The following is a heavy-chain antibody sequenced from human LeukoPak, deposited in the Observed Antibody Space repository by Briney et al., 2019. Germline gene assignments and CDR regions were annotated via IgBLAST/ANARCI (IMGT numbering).Heavy chain of an antibody. CDR1: GFTFSSYE. CDR2: ISSSGSTI. V-gene: IGHV3-48*03. J-gene: IGHJ3*02. CDR3: ARDLRGYSYGYQGYDAFDI. D-gene: IGHD5-18*01. Sequence: GGSLRLSCAASGFTFSSYEMNWVRQAPGKGLEWVSYISSSGSTIYYADSVKGRFTISRDNAKNSLYLQMNSLRAEDTAVYYCARDLRGYSYGYQGYDAFDIWGQGTMVTVSS.